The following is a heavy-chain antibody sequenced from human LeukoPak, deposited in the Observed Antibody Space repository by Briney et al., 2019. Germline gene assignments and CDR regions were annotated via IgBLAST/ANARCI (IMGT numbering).Heavy chain of an antibody. D-gene: IGHD3-10*01. CDR3: AREKQDYYGSVRGVDY. CDR2: IYYSGST. J-gene: IGHJ4*02. Sequence: SQTLSLTCTVSGASIASGGSYWSWIRQHPGKGLEWIGYIYYSGSTYSNPSLKSRVTISVDTSKNQFSLKLSSVTAADTAVYYCAREKQDYYGSVRGVDYWGEGTLVSVSS. CDR1: GASIASGGSY. V-gene: IGHV4-31*03.